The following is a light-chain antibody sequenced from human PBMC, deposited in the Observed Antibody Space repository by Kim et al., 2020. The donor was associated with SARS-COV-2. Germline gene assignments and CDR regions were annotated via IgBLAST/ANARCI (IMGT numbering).Light chain of an antibody. CDR1: QSIGSY. V-gene: IGKV1-39*01. Sequence: DIQMTQSPSSLSASVGDRVTITCRASQSIGSYLTWYQQKLGKAPKLLIYAASTLQSGVPPRFSGSGSGTDFTLSISNLQPEDFATYYCQQIYSTPPITFGQGTRLEIK. CDR3: QQIYSTPPIT. CDR2: AAS. J-gene: IGKJ5*01.